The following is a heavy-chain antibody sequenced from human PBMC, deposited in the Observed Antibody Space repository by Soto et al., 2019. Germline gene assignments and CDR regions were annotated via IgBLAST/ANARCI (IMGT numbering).Heavy chain of an antibody. CDR3: ARDLMITFGGVIALFD. J-gene: IGHJ4*02. CDR1: GGTFSIYA. CDR2: IIPIFGTA. D-gene: IGHD3-16*02. Sequence: SVKVSCKASGGTFSIYAISCVLQSPLQGLEWMGGIIPIFGTANYAQKFQGRVTITADESTSTAYMELSSLRSEDTAVYYCARDLMITFGGVIALFDWGQGTLVTVSS. V-gene: IGHV1-69*13.